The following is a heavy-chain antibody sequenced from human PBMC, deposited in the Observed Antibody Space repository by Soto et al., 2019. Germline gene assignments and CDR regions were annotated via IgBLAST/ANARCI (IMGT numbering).Heavy chain of an antibody. Sequence: PSETLSLSCTVSGGSINTDYWSWIRQPPGKGLEWIGYIYHTGRANHNPSLKSRVTISIDTSKNQFSLKLNSVTAADTAVYYCARYYGSMNVWGEGTTVTVSS. D-gene: IGHD3-3*01. CDR2: IYHTGRA. J-gene: IGHJ6*03. V-gene: IGHV4-59*01. CDR1: GGSINTDY. CDR3: ARYYGSMNV.